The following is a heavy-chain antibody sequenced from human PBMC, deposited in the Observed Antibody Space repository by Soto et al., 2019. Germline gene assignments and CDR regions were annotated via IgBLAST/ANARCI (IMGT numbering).Heavy chain of an antibody. CDR2: ISGYKNNT. V-gene: IGHV1-18*01. Sequence: QGQLVQSGVEVKKPGASVKVSCKASGYTFTTYGISWVRQAPGQGLEWMGWISGYKNNTDYAQKFQGIVTMTTDTSTTTVYMDLGSLRSDDTAMYYCARDGPTIVAKDAFDIWGQGTMVTVSS. CDR1: GYTFTTYG. D-gene: IGHD2-21*01. CDR3: ARDGPTIVAKDAFDI. J-gene: IGHJ3*02.